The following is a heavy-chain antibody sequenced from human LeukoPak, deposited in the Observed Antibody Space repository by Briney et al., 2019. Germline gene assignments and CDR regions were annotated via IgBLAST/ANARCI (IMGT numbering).Heavy chain of an antibody. J-gene: IGHJ1*01. Sequence: GGSLRLSCAASGFTFSSYAMSWVRQAPGKGLEGVSAISGSGGSTYYADSVKGRFTISRDNSKNTLYLQMNSLRAEDTAVYYCARGSNSGSYYGSEYFQHWGQGTLVTVSS. CDR2: ISGSGGST. D-gene: IGHD1-26*01. CDR1: GFTFSSYA. V-gene: IGHV3-23*01. CDR3: ARGSNSGSYYGSEYFQH.